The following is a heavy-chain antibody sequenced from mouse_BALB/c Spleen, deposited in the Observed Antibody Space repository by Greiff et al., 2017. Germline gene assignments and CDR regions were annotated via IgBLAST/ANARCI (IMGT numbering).Heavy chain of an antibody. J-gene: IGHJ3*01. CDR3: AGGDSSGYSFAY. V-gene: IGHV5-12-2*01. CDR2: ISNGGGST. D-gene: IGHD3-2*01. CDR1: GFTFSSYT. Sequence: EVQLVESGGGLVKPGGSLKLSCAASGFTFSSYTMSWVRQTPEKRLEWVAYISNGGGSTYYPDTVKGRFTISRDNAKNTLYLQMSSLKSEDTAMYYCAGGDSSGYSFAYWGQGTLVTVSA.